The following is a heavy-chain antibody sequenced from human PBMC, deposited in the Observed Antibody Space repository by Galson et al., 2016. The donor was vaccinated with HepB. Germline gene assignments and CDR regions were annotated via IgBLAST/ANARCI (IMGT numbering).Heavy chain of an antibody. V-gene: IGHV5-51*01. CDR3: ARPSSAGWYYFDY. Sequence: QSGAEVKKPGESLKISCEGSGYSFTSYWIGWVRQMPGKGLEWMGTIYPGDSETRYSPSFQGQVTISADKSISTAYLQWSSLKASDTAVYYCARPSSAGWYYFDYWGQGTLVTVSS. D-gene: IGHD6-19*01. CDR1: GYSFTSYW. CDR2: IYPGDSET. J-gene: IGHJ4*02.